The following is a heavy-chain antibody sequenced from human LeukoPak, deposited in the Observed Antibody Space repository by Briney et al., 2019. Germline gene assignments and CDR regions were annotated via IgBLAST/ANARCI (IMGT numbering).Heavy chain of an antibody. J-gene: IGHJ4*02. CDR3: ATPLDYYDSSGYHQGGD. Sequence: GGSLRLSCAASGFIVSGDFMSWVRQAPGKGLEWVSVIYSDGSTYYADSVKGRFTISRDNSKNTLDLQMTGLRAEDTAVYYCATPLDYYDSSGYHQGGDWGQGTLVTVSS. CDR1: GFIVSGDF. D-gene: IGHD3-22*01. CDR2: IYSDGST. V-gene: IGHV3-53*01.